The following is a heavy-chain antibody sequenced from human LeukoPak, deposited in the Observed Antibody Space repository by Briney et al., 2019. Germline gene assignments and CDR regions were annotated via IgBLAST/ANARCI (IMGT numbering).Heavy chain of an antibody. CDR1: GFTFNKYA. Sequence: GGSLRLSCAASGFTFNKYAMSWVRQAPGKGLEWVSSLSGSGGDTYYAESVKGRFTISRDNPKNTVYLEMNSLRAEDTAVYYCAKDPYGTRYFDYWGQGTLVTVSS. V-gene: IGHV3-23*01. J-gene: IGHJ4*02. D-gene: IGHD2-2*01. CDR2: LSGSGGDT. CDR3: AKDPYGTRYFDY.